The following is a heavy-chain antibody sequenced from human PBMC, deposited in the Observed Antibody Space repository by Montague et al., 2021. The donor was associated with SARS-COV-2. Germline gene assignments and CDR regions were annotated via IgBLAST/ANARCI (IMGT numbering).Heavy chain of an antibody. V-gene: IGHV4-38-2*02. CDR2: SYHSGTT. CDR1: GYSINSNYY. Sequence: SETLSLTCTVSGYSINSNYYWGWIRQPPGKGLEWIGWSYHSGTTHYHPSLKSRVTISLDTSNNHFSLKVTSVTAADTAVYYCARAPYYGPGKPYQFDYWGRGTLVTVSS. D-gene: IGHD3-10*01. CDR3: ARAPYYGPGKPYQFDY. J-gene: IGHJ4*02.